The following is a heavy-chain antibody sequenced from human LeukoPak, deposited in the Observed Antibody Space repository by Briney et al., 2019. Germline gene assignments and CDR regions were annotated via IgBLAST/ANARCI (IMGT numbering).Heavy chain of an antibody. CDR1: GYSFTSYR. CDR3: ARQRSSGWYLSDP. J-gene: IGHJ5*02. V-gene: IGHV5-51*01. Sequence: GESLKISCKGSGYSFTSYRIGWVRQMPGKGLEWMGIIYPGDSDTRYSPSFQGQVTISADKSISTAYLQWSSLKASDTAMYYCARQRSSGWYLSDPWGQGTLVTVSS. D-gene: IGHD6-19*01. CDR2: IYPGDSDT.